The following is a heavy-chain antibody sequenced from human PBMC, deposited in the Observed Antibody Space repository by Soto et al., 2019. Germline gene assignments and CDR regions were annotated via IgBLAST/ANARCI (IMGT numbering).Heavy chain of an antibody. V-gene: IGHV1-18*01. Sequence: QVHLVQSGGEVKKTGASVTVSCKASGYRFASYAIVWVRQAPGQGLEWVGWISAYNGNTRYAQKLQGRVTMTTDTSTSTAYMELRSLKSDDTAVYYCARERVTLVRGPQNGFDPWGQGTRVTVSS. CDR2: ISAYNGNT. J-gene: IGHJ5*02. D-gene: IGHD3-10*01. CDR1: GYRFASYA. CDR3: ARERVTLVRGPQNGFDP.